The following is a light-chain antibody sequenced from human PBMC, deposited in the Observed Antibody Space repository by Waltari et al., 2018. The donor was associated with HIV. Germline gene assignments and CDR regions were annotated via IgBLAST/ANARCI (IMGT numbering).Light chain of an antibody. CDR1: SGHSSYA. CDR3: QTWGTGIRV. J-gene: IGLJ2*01. CDR2: LNSDGSH. Sequence: QLVLTQSPSASASLGASVKLTCTLSSGHSSYAIAWHQQKSEKGPRYLMKLNSDGSHNKADGIPDRFSGSSSGAERYLTISSLQSEDEADYYCQTWGTGIRVFGGGTKLTVL. V-gene: IGLV4-69*01.